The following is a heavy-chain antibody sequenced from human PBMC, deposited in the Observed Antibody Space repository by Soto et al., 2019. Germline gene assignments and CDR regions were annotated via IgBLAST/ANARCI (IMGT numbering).Heavy chain of an antibody. CDR2: IKQDGSEK. Sequence: SLRLSCAASGFTFSTYWMNWVRQAPGKGLEWVANIKQDGSEKYYVDSVKGRFAISRDNAKDSLFLQMNNLRAEDTAVYYCVRDWSTFWGMDVWGQGTTVTVSS. J-gene: IGHJ6*02. CDR1: GFTFSTYW. CDR3: VRDWSTFWGMDV. V-gene: IGHV3-7*01.